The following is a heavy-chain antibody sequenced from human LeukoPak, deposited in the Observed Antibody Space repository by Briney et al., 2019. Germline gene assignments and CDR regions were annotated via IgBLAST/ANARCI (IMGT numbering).Heavy chain of an antibody. CDR2: IKPDGSDE. CDR3: ARTSYDSSGYYLGDY. Sequence: PGGSLRLSCVVPGFTFSSYWMSWVRQAPGKGLEWVANIKPDGSDEYYVDSVKGRFTISRDNAKNSLHLQMNSLRAEDTAVYYCARTSYDSSGYYLGDYWGQGTLVTVSS. D-gene: IGHD3-22*01. V-gene: IGHV3-7*01. CDR1: GFTFSSYW. J-gene: IGHJ4*02.